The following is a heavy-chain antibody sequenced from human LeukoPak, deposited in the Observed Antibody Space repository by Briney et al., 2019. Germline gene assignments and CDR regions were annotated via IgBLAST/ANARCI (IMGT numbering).Heavy chain of an antibody. CDR1: GYTFTSYY. D-gene: IGHD1-26*01. CDR2: INPSGGST. V-gene: IGHV1-46*01. CDR3: ASAAYSGSYENDY. Sequence: ASVKVSCKASGYTFTSYYMHWVRQAPGQGLEWMGIINPSGGSTSYAQKFQGRVTMTRDMSTSTAYMELSSLRSEDTAVYYCASAAYSGSYENDYWGQGTLVTVSS. J-gene: IGHJ4*02.